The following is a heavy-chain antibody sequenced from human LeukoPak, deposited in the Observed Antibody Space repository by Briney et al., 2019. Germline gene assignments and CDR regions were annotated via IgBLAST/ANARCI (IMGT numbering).Heavy chain of an antibody. Sequence: GGSLRLSFAASGFTFSNAWMSWVRQAPGKGLEWVGRIKTRTDGGTTDYAAPVKGRFTISRDDSKNALYLQMNSLKTEDTAVYYCTTVVYGDYGPPAHWGQGTLVAVSS. J-gene: IGHJ4*02. V-gene: IGHV3-15*01. CDR1: GFTFSNAW. CDR2: IKTRTDGGTT. D-gene: IGHD4-17*01. CDR3: TTVVYGDYGPPAH.